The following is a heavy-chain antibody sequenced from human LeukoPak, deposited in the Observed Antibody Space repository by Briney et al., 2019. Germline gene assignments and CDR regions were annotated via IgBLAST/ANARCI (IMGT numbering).Heavy chain of an antibody. CDR3: ARDGVGFDY. J-gene: IGHJ4*02. Sequence: PGRSLTLSCAASGFTFSSYGMHWVRQAPGKGLEWVAVIWYDGSNKYYADSVKGRFTISRDNSKNTLYLQMNSLRAEDTAVYYCARDGVGFDYWGQGTLVTVSS. CDR1: GFTFSSYG. CDR2: IWYDGSNK. V-gene: IGHV3-33*01. D-gene: IGHD3-3*01.